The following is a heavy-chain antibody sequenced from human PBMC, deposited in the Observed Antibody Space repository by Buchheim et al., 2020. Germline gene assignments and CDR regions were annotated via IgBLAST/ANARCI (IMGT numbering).Heavy chain of an antibody. CDR2: INPSGGTT. J-gene: IGHJ4*02. V-gene: IGHV1-46*03. Sequence: QVQLVQSGAEVKKPGASVKVSCKASGDTFTSFYMHWVRQAPGQGLEWMGIINPSGGTTSYAQKFQGRVTMTRDTSTSTVYMELSSLRSEDTAVYFCARERTTVTVGEDGYFFDYWGQGTL. CDR3: ARERTTVTVGEDGYFFDY. D-gene: IGHD4-11*01. CDR1: GDTFTSFY.